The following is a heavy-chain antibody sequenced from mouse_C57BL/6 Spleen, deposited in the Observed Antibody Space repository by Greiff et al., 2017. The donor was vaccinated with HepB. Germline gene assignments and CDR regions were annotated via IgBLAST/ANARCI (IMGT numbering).Heavy chain of an antibody. CDR3: ARRGCYGRGGWYFDV. CDR1: GYTFTDYN. D-gene: IGHD1-1*01. J-gene: IGHJ1*03. V-gene: IGHV1-18*01. Sequence: VQLQQSGPELVKPGASVKIPCKASGYTFTDYNMDWVKQSHGKSLEWIGDINPNNGGTIYNQKFKGKATLTVDKSSSTAYMELRSLTSEDTAVYYCARRGCYGRGGWYFDVWGTGTTVTVSS. CDR2: INPNNGGT.